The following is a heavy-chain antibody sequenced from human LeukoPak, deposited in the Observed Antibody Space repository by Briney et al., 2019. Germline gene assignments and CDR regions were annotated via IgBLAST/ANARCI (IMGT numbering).Heavy chain of an antibody. V-gene: IGHV3-64*02. Sequence: GGSLRLSCAASGFTFSTYAMHWVRQAPGKGLEYISSISSDGGSTYYADSVKGRFIISRDYSKNTLYLQMGRLRAEDMAVYYCARSNNIVGATYFDYWGQGTLVTVSS. D-gene: IGHD1-26*01. CDR3: ARSNNIVGATYFDY. CDR2: ISSDGGST. J-gene: IGHJ4*02. CDR1: GFTFSTYA.